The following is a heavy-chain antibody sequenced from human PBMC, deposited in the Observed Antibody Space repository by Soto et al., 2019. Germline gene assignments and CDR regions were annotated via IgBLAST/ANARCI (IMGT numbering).Heavy chain of an antibody. D-gene: IGHD6-19*01. CDR2: IIPMFGTA. J-gene: IGHJ4*02. CDR1: GDTFSSYA. CDR3: ARDSSGFLYFDY. Sequence: GASVKVSCKASGDTFSSYAINWVRQAPGQGLEWMGGIIPMFGTANYAQKFQGRVTVTADESTSTSFTELSSLRSEDTAVYYCARDSSGFLYFDYWGQGTLVTVSS. V-gene: IGHV1-69*13.